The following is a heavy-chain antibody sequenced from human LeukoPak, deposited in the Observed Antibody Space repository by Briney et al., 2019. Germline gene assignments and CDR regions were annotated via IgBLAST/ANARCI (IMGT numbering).Heavy chain of an antibody. V-gene: IGHV3-53*01. D-gene: IGHD3-22*01. CDR2: IYSGGNT. CDR3: ARAVSSGYDPFDY. CDR1: GFTVSSNY. J-gene: IGHJ4*02. Sequence: GGSLRLSCAASGFTVSSNYMSWVRQAPGKGLEWVSVIYSGGNTYYADSVKGRFTISRDNSKNTLYLHMNSLRAEDTAVYYCARAVSSGYDPFDYWGQGTLVTVSS.